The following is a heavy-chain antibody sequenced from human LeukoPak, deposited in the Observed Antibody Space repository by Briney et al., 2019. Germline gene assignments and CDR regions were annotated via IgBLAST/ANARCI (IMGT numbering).Heavy chain of an antibody. D-gene: IGHD2-15*01. V-gene: IGHV4-34*01. CDR3: ARGGYCSGGSCYSVYARNYYYGMDG. Sequence: SETPSLTCAVYGGSFSGYYWSWIRQPPGKGLEWIGEINHSGSTNYNPSLKSRVTISVDTSKNQFSLKLSSVTAADTAVYYCARGGYCSGGSCYSVYARNYYYGMDGWGQGTTVTVS. CDR1: GGSFSGYY. CDR2: INHSGST. J-gene: IGHJ6*02.